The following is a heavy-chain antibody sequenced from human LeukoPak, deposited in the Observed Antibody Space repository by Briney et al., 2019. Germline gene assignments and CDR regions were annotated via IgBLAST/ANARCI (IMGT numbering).Heavy chain of an antibody. D-gene: IGHD7-27*01. V-gene: IGHV3-23*01. CDR1: GFTFSSYA. Sequence: GGSLRLSCAASGFTFSSYAMSWVRQAPGKGLEWVSAISGSGGGTYYADSVKGRFTISRDNSKNTLYLQMNSLRAEDTAVYYCAWGRLYYYYYGMDVWGQGTTVTVSS. CDR2: ISGSGGGT. CDR3: AWGRLYYYYYGMDV. J-gene: IGHJ6*02.